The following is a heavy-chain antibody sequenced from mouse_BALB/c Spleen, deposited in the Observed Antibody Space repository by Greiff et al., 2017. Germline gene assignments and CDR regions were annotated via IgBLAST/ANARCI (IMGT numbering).Heavy chain of an antibody. V-gene: IGHV1-54*03. CDR1: GYAFTNYL. Sequence: VHLVESGAELVRPGTSVKVSCKASGYAFTNYLIEWVKQRPGQGLEWIGVINPGSGGTNYNEKFKGKATLTADKSSSTAYMQLSSLTSDDSAVYFCARGRGYFDVWGAGTTVTVSS. CDR3: ARGRGYFDV. CDR2: INPGSGGT. J-gene: IGHJ1*01.